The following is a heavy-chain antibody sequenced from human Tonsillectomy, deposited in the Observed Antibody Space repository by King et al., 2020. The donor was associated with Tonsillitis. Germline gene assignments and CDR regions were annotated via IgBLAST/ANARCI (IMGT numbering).Heavy chain of an antibody. D-gene: IGHD3-3*01. CDR2: IYYSGST. Sequence: QLQESGPGLVKPSQTLSLTCTVSGGSISRGDYYWSWIRQPPGKGLECMGYIYYSGSTYYNPSLKSRLTISLDTSKNQFSLNLTSVTAADTAVYYCARLAYDFLDPWGQGTLVTVSS. CDR1: GGSISRGDYY. J-gene: IGHJ5*02. CDR3: ARLAYDFLDP. V-gene: IGHV4-30-4*01.